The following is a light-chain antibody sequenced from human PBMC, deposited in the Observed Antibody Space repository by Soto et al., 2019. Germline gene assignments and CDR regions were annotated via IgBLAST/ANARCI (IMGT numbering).Light chain of an antibody. CDR3: CSYVGATTYV. V-gene: IGLV2-23*01. J-gene: IGLJ1*01. CDR2: EGI. CDR1: SSTVGGLNV. Sequence: QSVLTQPASVSGSPGQSITISCTGTSSTVGGLNVVSWYQQHPGKAPKVIIYEGIKRPSGVSNRFSGSNSGSTASLTISGLQAEDEADYYCCSYVGATTYVFGTGTKVTVL.